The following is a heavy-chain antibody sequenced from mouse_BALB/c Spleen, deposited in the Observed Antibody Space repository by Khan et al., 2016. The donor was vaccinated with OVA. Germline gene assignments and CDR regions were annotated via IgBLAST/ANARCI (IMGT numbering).Heavy chain of an antibody. CDR2: ITYSGST. D-gene: IGHD3-1*01. Sequence: EVQLQESGPGLVKPSQSLSLTCTVAGYSITSDYAWNWIRQFPGNKLEWVGYITYSGSTSYTPSLKSRIPITRDTSKNQFFLHLNSVTTEDTATYYCTKARAYWGQGTLVTVSA. V-gene: IGHV3-2*02. CDR3: TKARAY. J-gene: IGHJ3*01. CDR1: GYSITSDYA.